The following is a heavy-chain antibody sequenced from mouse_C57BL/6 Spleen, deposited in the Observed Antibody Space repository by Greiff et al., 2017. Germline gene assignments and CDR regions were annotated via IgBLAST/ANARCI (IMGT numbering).Heavy chain of an antibody. J-gene: IGHJ2*01. CDR1: GYTFTSYD. V-gene: IGHV1-85*01. CDR3: ARSKGNHYFDY. Sequence: QVQLKESGPELVKPGASVKLSCKASGYTFTSYDINWVKQRPGQGLEWIGWLYPRDGSTKYNEKFKGKATLTVDTSSSTAYMEIHSLTSEYSAVYFSARSKGNHYFDYWGQGTTLTVSS. CDR2: LYPRDGST. D-gene: IGHD2-1*01.